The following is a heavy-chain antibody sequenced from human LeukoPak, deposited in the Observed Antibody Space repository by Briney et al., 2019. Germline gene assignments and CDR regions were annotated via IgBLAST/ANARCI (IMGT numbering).Heavy chain of an antibody. Sequence: ASVRVSCKASGYTFTGYYMHWVRQAPGQGLEWMGWINPNSGGTNYAQKFQGRVTMTRDTSISTAYMELSSLRSEDTAVYYCARDIERDYGGPKYYFDYWGEGTLVTVSS. J-gene: IGHJ4*02. CDR3: ARDIERDYGGPKYYFDY. D-gene: IGHD4/OR15-4a*01. CDR2: INPNSGGT. CDR1: GYTFTGYY. V-gene: IGHV1-2*02.